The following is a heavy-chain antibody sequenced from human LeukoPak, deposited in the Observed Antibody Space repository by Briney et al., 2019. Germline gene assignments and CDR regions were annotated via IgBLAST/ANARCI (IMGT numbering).Heavy chain of an antibody. CDR2: INHSGST. V-gene: IGHV4-34*01. CDR1: GGSFSGYY. CDR3: ARVGYYYDSSGYYPLPHAFDI. D-gene: IGHD3-22*01. Sequence: PSETLSLTCAVYGGSFSGYYWSWIRQPPGKGLEWIGEINHSGSTNYNPSLKSRVTISVDTSKNQFSLKLSSVTAADTAVYYCARVGYYYDSSGYYPLPHAFDIWGQGTMVTVSS. J-gene: IGHJ3*02.